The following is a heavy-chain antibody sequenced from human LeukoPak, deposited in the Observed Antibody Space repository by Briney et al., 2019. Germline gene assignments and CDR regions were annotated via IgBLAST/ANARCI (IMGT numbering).Heavy chain of an antibody. J-gene: IGHJ4*02. CDR2: IYHSGST. Sequence: NTSQTLSLTCTVSGGSISSGGYYWSWIRQPPGKGLEWIGYIYHSGSTYYNPSLKSRVTISVDRSKNQFSLKLSSVTAADTAVYYCARAETAHRARFDYWGQGTLVTVSS. D-gene: IGHD1-26*01. V-gene: IGHV4-30-2*01. CDR1: GGSISSGGYY. CDR3: ARAETAHRARFDY.